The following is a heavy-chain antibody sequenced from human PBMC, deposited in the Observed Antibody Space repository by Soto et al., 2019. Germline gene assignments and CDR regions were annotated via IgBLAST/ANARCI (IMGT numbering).Heavy chain of an antibody. Sequence: EVLLVQSGGGLVQPGGSLRLSCAPSGLCVTSNYMAWVRQAPGKGLEWVSVIYSGSTTHHADSVKGRFTISRDSSSNTLYLQMSSLRVEDTALYYCARGYWVEGYGAGTYFDYWGQGTLVTVSS. V-gene: IGHV3-66*01. CDR1: GLCVTSNY. D-gene: IGHD2-15*01. CDR2: IYSGSTT. J-gene: IGHJ4*02. CDR3: ARGYWVEGYGAGTYFDY.